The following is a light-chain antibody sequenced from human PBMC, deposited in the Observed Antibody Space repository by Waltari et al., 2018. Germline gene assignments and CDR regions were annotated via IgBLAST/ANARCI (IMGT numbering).Light chain of an antibody. CDR2: EVS. J-gene: IGLJ2*01. Sequence: QSPLPHPPSASGPPGQSAPTPSTGTIVAVQVFSFSPWYKHHTGKPPKLIIYEVSKRPSGVPERFSGSKSGNTASLTVAGLQAEDEAYYYCSAFAGSNNPVVFGGGTKLTVL. CDR1: IVAVQVFSF. V-gene: IGLV2-8*01. CDR3: SAFAGSNNPVV.